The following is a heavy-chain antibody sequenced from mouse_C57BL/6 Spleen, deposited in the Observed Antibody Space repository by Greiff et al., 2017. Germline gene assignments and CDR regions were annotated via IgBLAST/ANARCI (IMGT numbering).Heavy chain of an antibody. CDR2: ISDGGSYT. CDR1: GFTFSSYA. CDR3: AKDRGSMMDTKYYFDY. D-gene: IGHD2-3*01. V-gene: IGHV5-4*03. J-gene: IGHJ2*01. Sequence: EVMLVESGGGLVKPGGSLKLSCAASGFTFSSYAMSWVRQTPEKRLEWVATISDGGSYTYYPDNVKGRFTISRDNAKNNLYLQMSHLKSEDTAMYYCAKDRGSMMDTKYYFDYWGQGTTLTVSS.